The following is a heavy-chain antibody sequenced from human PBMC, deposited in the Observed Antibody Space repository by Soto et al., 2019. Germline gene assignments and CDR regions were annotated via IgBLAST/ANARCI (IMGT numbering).Heavy chain of an antibody. V-gene: IGHV1-69*02. J-gene: IGHJ4*02. CDR1: GGTFSSYT. Sequence: QVQLVQSGAEVKKPESSVKVSCKASGGTFSSYTISWVRQAPGQGLEWMGRIIPILGIANYAQKFQGRVTITADKSTSTAYMELSSLRSEDTAVYYCARVDGIAAAGKVDWGQGTLVTVSS. CDR3: ARVDGIAAAGKVD. CDR2: IIPILGIA. D-gene: IGHD6-13*01.